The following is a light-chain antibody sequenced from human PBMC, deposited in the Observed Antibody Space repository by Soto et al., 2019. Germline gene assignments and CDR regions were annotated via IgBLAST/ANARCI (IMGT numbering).Light chain of an antibody. CDR1: QSVSSSY. Sequence: EIVLTQSPGTLSLSPGERATLSCRASQSVSSSYLAWYQQKPGQAPRLLIYAASNRATGIPGRFSGSGFGTDFTLTISRLEPEDFAVYYCQHYDISSWTFGQGTKVEI. CDR3: QHYDISSWT. V-gene: IGKV3-20*01. J-gene: IGKJ1*01. CDR2: AAS.